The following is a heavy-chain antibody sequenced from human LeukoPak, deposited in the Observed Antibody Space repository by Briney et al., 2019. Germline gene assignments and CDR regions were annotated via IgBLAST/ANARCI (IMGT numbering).Heavy chain of an antibody. Sequence: GGSLRLSCAASGFTFSSYWMHWVRQAPGKGLVWVSRINSDGSSTSYADSVKGRFTISRDNAKNTLYLQMNSLRAEDTAVYYCARQIAARLNWFDPWGQRTLVTVSS. CDR3: ARQIAARLNWFDP. V-gene: IGHV3-74*01. J-gene: IGHJ5*02. CDR1: GFTFSSYW. D-gene: IGHD6-6*01. CDR2: INSDGSST.